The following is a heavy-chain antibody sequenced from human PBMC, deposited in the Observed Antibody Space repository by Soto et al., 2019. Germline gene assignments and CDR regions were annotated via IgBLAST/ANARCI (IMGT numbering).Heavy chain of an antibody. CDR3: AGRVGATNYGMDV. J-gene: IGHJ6*02. CDR2: IYSGGRT. CDR1: EFTVSSNY. D-gene: IGHD1-26*01. V-gene: IGHV3-53*01. Sequence: EVQLVESGGGLIQPGGSLRLSCAASEFTVSSNYMNWVRQAPGKGLECVSTIYSGGRTYYADSVKGRFTISRDNSKNTHYLQINNLRAEDTAVYYCAGRVGATNYGMDVWGQGTTVTVSS.